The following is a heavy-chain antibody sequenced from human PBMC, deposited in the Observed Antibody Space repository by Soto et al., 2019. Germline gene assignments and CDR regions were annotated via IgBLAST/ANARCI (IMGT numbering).Heavy chain of an antibody. CDR3: ARSPQKYYDDSSWLKSRSRGMDV. J-gene: IGHJ6*02. CDR1: GYTFTSYG. D-gene: IGHD3-22*01. V-gene: IGHV1-18*01. Sequence: ASVKVSCKASGYTFTSYGISWVRQAPGQGLEWMGWISAYNGNTNYAQKLQGRVTMTTDTSTSTAYMELRSLRSDDTAVYYCARSPQKYYDDSSWLKSRSRGMDVWGQGTTVTV. CDR2: ISAYNGNT.